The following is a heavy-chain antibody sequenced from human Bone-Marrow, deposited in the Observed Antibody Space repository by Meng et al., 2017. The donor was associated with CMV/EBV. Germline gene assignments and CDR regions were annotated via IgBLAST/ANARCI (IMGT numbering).Heavy chain of an antibody. Sequence: GGSLRLSCAASGLTFSSYEINWVRKAPGKGLEWVSYISSSGSNIYYSDSVKGRFTISRDNAKNSLFLQMNSRRAEDTAVYYCSRESVRWELRATFDIWGQGTMVTVSS. J-gene: IGHJ3*02. V-gene: IGHV3-48*03. CDR1: GLTFSSYE. CDR2: ISSSGSNI. D-gene: IGHD2-15*01. CDR3: SRESVRWELRATFDI.